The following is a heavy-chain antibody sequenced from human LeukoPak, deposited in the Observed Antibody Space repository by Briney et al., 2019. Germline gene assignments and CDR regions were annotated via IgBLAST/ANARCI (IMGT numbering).Heavy chain of an antibody. J-gene: IGHJ4*02. D-gene: IGHD6-19*01. CDR3: ARDLFVVAVAGTTGDY. CDR1: GGSISSSNW. CDR2: IYHSGST. V-gene: IGHV4-4*02. Sequence: SETLSLTCAVSGGSISSSNWWSWVRQPPGKGLEWIGEIYHSGSTNYNPSLKSQVTISVDKSKNQFSLKLSSVTAADTAVYYCARDLFVVAVAGTTGDYWGQGTLVTVSS.